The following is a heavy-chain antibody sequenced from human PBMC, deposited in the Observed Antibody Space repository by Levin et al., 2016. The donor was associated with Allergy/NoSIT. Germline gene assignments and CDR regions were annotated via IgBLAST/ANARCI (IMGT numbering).Heavy chain of an antibody. CDR1: GFSFSSYA. J-gene: IGHJ4*02. Sequence: GESLKISCVASGFSFSSYAMSWVRQAPGQGLKWVSAIGGDGGGAQYADSVKGRFTVSRDNSKNTLYLQMNSLRAEDTAVYYCAPYMPPKRYFDCWGQGTLVTVSS. V-gene: IGHV3-23*01. CDR2: IGGDGGGA. CDR3: APYMPPKRYFDC. D-gene: IGHD2-2*01.